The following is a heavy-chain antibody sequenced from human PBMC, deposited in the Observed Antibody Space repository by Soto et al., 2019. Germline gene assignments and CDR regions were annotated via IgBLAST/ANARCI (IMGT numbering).Heavy chain of an antibody. Sequence: SVKVSCKASGGTFSSFGISWVRQAPGQGLEWMGGIIPVFGRPNYAERFRGRLTITADESTSTSYMELIDLGSEDTAVYYCAREGSGYNFWGQGTQVTVSS. V-gene: IGHV1-69*13. J-gene: IGHJ1*01. CDR1: GGTFSSFG. CDR3: AREGSGYNF. D-gene: IGHD5-12*01. CDR2: IIPVFGRP.